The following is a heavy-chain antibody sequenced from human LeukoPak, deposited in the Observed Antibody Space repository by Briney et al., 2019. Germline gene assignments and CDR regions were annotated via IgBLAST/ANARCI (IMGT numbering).Heavy chain of an antibody. CDR3: ARVTFGGNSDYRWLDP. J-gene: IGHJ5*02. D-gene: IGHD4-23*01. CDR2: MNPNSGNT. CDR1: GYTFTSYD. Sequence: ASVKVSCKASGYTFTSYDINWVRQATGQGLEWMGWMNPNSGNTGYAQKFQGRATITRNTSISTAYMELSSLRSEDTAVYYCARVTFGGNSDYRWLDPWGQGTLVTVSS. V-gene: IGHV1-8*03.